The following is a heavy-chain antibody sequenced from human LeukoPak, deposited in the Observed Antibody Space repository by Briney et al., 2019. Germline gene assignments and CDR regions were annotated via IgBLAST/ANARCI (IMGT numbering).Heavy chain of an antibody. V-gene: IGHV3-21*01. J-gene: IGHJ3*01. Sequence: GGSLRLSCTASGFTFFHYAMNWVRQAPGKGLEWVASISSVSTYQHYADSVQGRFTISRDNAKNSLFLHMSSLRVDDTAVYYXXXXXXXXXXXXAFDXXXXGXMVTVSS. CDR2: ISSVSTYQ. CDR1: GFTFFHYA. CDR3: XXXXXXXXXXXAFDX.